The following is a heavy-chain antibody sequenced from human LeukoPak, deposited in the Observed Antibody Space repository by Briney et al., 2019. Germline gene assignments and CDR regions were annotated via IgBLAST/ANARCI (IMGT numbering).Heavy chain of an antibody. V-gene: IGHV4-39*01. Sequence: SETLSLTCTVSGGSISSSSYYWGWIRQPPGKGLEWIGSIYYSGSTYYNPSLKSRVTISVGTSKNQFSLKLTSVTAADTAVYYCARPNSVSGGYYFDYWGQGTLVTVSS. CDR3: ARPNSVSGGYYFDY. J-gene: IGHJ4*02. D-gene: IGHD6-19*01. CDR2: IYYSGST. CDR1: GGSISSSSYY.